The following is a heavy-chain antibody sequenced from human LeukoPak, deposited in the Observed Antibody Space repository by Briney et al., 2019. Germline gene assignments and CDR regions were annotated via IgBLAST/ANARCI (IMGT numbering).Heavy chain of an antibody. CDR1: GFTFSSYW. D-gene: IGHD5-18*01. CDR3: AREVDTAMVAYYFDY. J-gene: IGHJ4*02. V-gene: IGHV3-74*01. Sequence: GGSLRLSCAASGFTFSSYWMHWVRQAPGKGLVWVSRISSEGSSISYADSVKGRFTISRDNAKNTLYLQMNSLRAEDTAVYYCAREVDTAMVAYYFDYWGQGTLVTVSS. CDR2: ISSEGSSI.